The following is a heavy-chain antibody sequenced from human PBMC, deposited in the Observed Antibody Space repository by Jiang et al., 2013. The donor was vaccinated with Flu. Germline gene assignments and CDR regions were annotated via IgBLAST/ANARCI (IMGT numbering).Heavy chain of an antibody. Sequence: EVKKPGASVKVSCKASGYTFTGYYMHWVRQAPGQGLEWMGWINPNSGGTNYAQKFQGRVTMTRDTSISTAYMELSRLRSDDTAVYYCARVREMATNKYNWFDPWGQGTLVTVSS. CDR3: ARVREMATNKYNWFDP. CDR1: GYTFTGYY. V-gene: IGHV1-2*02. J-gene: IGHJ5*02. D-gene: IGHD5-24*01. CDR2: INPNSGGT.